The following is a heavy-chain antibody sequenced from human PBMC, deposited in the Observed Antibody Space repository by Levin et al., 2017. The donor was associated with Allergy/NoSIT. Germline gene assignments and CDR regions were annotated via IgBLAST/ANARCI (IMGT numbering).Heavy chain of an antibody. V-gene: IGHV3-15*01. D-gene: IGHD6-13*01. Sequence: GESLKISCAASGFTFSNAWMNWVRQAPGKGLEWVGRIKRKTDGGTTDYAAPVKGRFTISRDDSKNTLYLQMNSLKTEDTAVYYCTTPYSSLSYWGQGTLVTVSS. J-gene: IGHJ4*02. CDR3: TTPYSSLSY. CDR1: GFTFSNAW. CDR2: IKRKTDGGTT.